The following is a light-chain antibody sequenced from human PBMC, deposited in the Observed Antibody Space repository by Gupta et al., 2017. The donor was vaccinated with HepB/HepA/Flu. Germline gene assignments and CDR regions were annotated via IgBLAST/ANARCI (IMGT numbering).Light chain of an antibody. CDR1: ALAKQY. CDR2: KDS. CDR3: QSADATGSSYV. V-gene: IGLV3-25*03. J-gene: IGLJ1*01. Sequence: YVLTQPPSVSVSPGQTARITCYGDALAKQYAYWYQQKAGQAPVLVIYKDSERPSGIPERFSGSSSGTTLTLIISGVQAEDEADYYCQSADATGSSYVFGPGTKVTVL.